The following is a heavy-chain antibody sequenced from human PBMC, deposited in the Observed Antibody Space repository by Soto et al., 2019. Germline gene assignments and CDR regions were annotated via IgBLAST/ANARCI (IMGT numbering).Heavy chain of an antibody. V-gene: IGHV4-30-4*08. Sequence: QVQLQQSGPGLVKPSQSLSLTCTVSGGSISSDYYHWTWIRQSPGKGLEWIGYIHHSGSILYNPSLKSRLTISVDTSKNQFSLRLTSVTAADTAVYFCAREDDGGDSLDVWGQGTTVTVSS. J-gene: IGHJ6*02. CDR3: AREDDGGDSLDV. CDR2: IHHSGSI. CDR1: GGSISSDYYH. D-gene: IGHD2-21*02.